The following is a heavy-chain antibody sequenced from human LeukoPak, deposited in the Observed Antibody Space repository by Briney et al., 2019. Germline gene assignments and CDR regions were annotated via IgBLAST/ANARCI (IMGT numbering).Heavy chain of an antibody. CDR3: ARAGYGSGSSDY. V-gene: IGHV1-2*02. CDR1: GYIFTGYY. D-gene: IGHD3-10*01. CDR2: INPNSGGT. J-gene: IGHJ4*02. Sequence: ASVKVSCKASGYIFTGYYMHWVRQAPGQGLEWMGWINPNSGGTNYAQKFQGRVTMTRDTSISTAYMELSRLRSDDTAVYYCARAGYGSGSSDYWGQGTLVTVSS.